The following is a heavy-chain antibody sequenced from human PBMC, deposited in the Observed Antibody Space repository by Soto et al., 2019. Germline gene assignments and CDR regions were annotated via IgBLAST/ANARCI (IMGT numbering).Heavy chain of an antibody. J-gene: IGHJ4*02. Sequence: QVQLVQSGAEVKKPGASVKVSCKASGYTFTGNYMHWVRQAPGQGLEWMGWINPNSGGTDYAQKFQGRVTMTRDTSISPVYMDLSSLTSDDTAVYYCARAHFNSGFDYWGQGALVTVSS. CDR3: ARAHFNSGFDY. CDR2: INPNSGGT. CDR1: GYTFTGNY. D-gene: IGHD6-19*01. V-gene: IGHV1-2*02.